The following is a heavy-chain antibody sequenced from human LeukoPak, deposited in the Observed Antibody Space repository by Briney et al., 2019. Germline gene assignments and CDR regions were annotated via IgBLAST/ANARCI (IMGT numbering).Heavy chain of an antibody. CDR1: GDSVSSNSAA. V-gene: IGHV6-1*01. CDR2: TYYRSKWYN. J-gene: IGHJ3*01. Sequence: SQTLSLTCAISGDSVSSNSAAWNWIRQSPSRGLEWLGRTYYRSKWYNDYAVSVKSRITISPDTSKNQFSLQLNSVTPEDTAVYYCARERISMVRGAGDTFDVWGQGTRVTVSS. D-gene: IGHD3-10*01. CDR3: ARERISMVRGAGDTFDV.